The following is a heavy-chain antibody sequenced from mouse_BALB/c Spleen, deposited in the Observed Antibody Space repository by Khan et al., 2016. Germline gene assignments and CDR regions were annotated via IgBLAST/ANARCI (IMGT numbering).Heavy chain of an antibody. CDR2: INPSTGYT. V-gene: IGHV1-7*01. CDR3: ARYYRYDLYYYAMDY. D-gene: IGHD2-14*01. Sequence: QVQLQQSGAELAKPGASVKMSCKASGYTFTSYWMHWVKQRPGQGLEWIGYINPSTGYTEYNQKFKDKATLTADKSSSTAYMQLSSLTSEDSAVCYCARYYRYDLYYYAMDYWGQGTSVTVSS. J-gene: IGHJ4*01. CDR1: GYTFTSYW.